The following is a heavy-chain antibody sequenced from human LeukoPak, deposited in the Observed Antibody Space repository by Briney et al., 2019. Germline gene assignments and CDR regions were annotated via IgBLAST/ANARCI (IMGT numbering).Heavy chain of an antibody. CDR2: IYYSGST. D-gene: IGHD4-11*01. Sequence: PSETLSLTCTVSGGSISSSSYYWGWIRQPPGKGLEWIGSIYYSGSTYYNPSLKSRVTISVDTSKNQFSLKLSSVTAADTAVYYCARDTTYSSIFDYWGQGTPVTVSS. J-gene: IGHJ4*02. V-gene: IGHV4-39*07. CDR3: ARDTTYSSIFDY. CDR1: GGSISSSSYY.